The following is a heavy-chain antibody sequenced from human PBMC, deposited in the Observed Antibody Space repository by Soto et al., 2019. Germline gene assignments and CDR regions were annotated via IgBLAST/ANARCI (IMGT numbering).Heavy chain of an antibody. CDR3: AKAGHDFGASSPRFDP. V-gene: IGHV3-23*01. Sequence: EEQLLESGGGLVQPGGSLRLSCAASGFTFSSYSMSWVRHGPGKGLEWVSSISGSGGSTYYADSVKGRFTISRDNSENTLYLQMSSLRAEDTAIYCCAKAGHDFGASSPRFDPWGQGTLVTVSS. J-gene: IGHJ5*02. CDR2: ISGSGGST. D-gene: IGHD4-17*01. CDR1: GFTFSSYS.